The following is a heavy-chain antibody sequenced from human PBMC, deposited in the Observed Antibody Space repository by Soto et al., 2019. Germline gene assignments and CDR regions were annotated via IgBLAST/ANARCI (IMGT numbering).Heavy chain of an antibody. CDR2: VSYEGSKQ. Sequence: GGSLRLSCAGSGFSFSEYAMHWVRQAPGKGLDWVAVVSYEGSKQYYADPVKGRFTISRDNSKNTLYLEMNSLRAEDTAVYYCAKDLDDYSSAIDFWGQGTLVTVSS. J-gene: IGHJ4*02. V-gene: IGHV3-30-3*01. CDR3: AKDLDDYSSAIDF. D-gene: IGHD4-4*01. CDR1: GFSFSEYA.